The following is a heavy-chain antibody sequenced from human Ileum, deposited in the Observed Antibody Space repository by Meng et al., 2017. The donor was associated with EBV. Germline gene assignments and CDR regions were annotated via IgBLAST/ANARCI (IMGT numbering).Heavy chain of an antibody. J-gene: IGHJ4*02. Sequence: VWRQQVGPGAVHASVTLCVTELDSGGSSRGINWWRRIREPPEKGLEWSGEIYHSGITNYNPSLKSRVTIAIDKSKNQFSLKLSSVTAADTAVYYCASFPPPGKQWLVADYWGQGTLVTVSS. V-gene: IGHV4-4*02. CDR1: GGSSRGINW. CDR2: IYHSGIT. D-gene: IGHD6-19*01. CDR3: ASFPPPGKQWLVADY.